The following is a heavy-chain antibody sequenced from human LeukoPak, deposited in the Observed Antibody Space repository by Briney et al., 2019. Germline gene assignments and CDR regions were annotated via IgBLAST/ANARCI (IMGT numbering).Heavy chain of an antibody. J-gene: IGHJ4*02. D-gene: IGHD6-13*01. CDR2: IIPIFGTA. Sequence: GASVKVSCKASGGTFSSYAISWVRQAPGQGLEWMGGIIPIFGTANYAQKFQGRVTITADESTSTAYMELSSLRSEDTAVYYCARDRPKYSSSWYADYWGQGTLVTVSS. V-gene: IGHV1-69*13. CDR1: GGTFSSYA. CDR3: ARDRPKYSSSWYADY.